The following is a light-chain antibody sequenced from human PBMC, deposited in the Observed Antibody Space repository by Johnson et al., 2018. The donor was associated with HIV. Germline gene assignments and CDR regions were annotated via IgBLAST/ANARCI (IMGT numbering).Light chain of an antibody. CDR3: GTWDSSLSAPYV. V-gene: IGLV1-51*02. CDR1: SSNIGNNY. Sequence: QLVLTQPPSVSAAPGQKVTIACSGSSSNIGNNYVSWYQQLPGTAPKLLIYANNRRPSGIPDRFSGSKSGTSATLGITGLQTGDEADYYCGTWDSSLSAPYVFGTWTKVTVL. CDR2: ANN. J-gene: IGLJ1*01.